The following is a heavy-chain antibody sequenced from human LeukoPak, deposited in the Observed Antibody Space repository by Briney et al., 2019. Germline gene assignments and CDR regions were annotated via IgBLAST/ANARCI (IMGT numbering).Heavy chain of an antibody. V-gene: IGHV4-38-2*02. J-gene: IGHJ4*02. CDR3: ARDNGSSWYADY. CDR1: DYSISTGYY. CDR2: VFQSGST. D-gene: IGHD6-13*01. Sequence: PSETLSLTCTVSDYSISTGYYWGWIRQTPGKGLEWIASVFQSGSTYYNPSLESRVSMSVDMSKNQFSLKLKSVTAADTAVYYCARDNGSSWYADYWGQGTLVTVSS.